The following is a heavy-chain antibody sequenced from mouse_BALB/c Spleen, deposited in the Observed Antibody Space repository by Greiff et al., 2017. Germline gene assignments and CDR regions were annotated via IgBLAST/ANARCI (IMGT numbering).Heavy chain of an antibody. CDR2: IYPSDSYT. D-gene: IGHD2-2*01. CDR1: GYTFTSYW. Sequence: QVQLQQPGAELVRPGASVKPSCKASGYTFTSYWINWVKQRPGQGLEWIGNIYPSDSYTNYNQKFKDKATLTVDKSSSTAYMQLSSPTSEDSAVYYCTRGGYDEGDYYAMDYWGQGTSVTVSS. V-gene: IGHV1-69*02. CDR3: TRGGYDEGDYYAMDY. J-gene: IGHJ4*01.